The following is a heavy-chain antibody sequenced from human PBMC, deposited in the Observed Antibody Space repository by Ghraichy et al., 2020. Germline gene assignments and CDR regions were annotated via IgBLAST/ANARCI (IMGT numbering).Heavy chain of an antibody. CDR3: ARLKGNGWGDC. CDR1: GGSMSGSS. J-gene: IGHJ4*02. D-gene: IGHD6-19*01. CDR2: IAASEN. V-gene: IGHV4-4*08. Sequence: SETLSLSCTVSGGSMSGSSWAWIRQSPEKGLEYLAHIAASENYYNPSLKSRLTILIEMSKNQLSLRVKSVTAADTAVYYCARLKGNGWGDCWGQGTLVTVSS.